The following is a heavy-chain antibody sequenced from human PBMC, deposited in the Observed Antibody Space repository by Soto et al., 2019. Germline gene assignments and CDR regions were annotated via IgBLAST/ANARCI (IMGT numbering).Heavy chain of an antibody. Sequence: GGSLRLTCAASGFTFSNYAMSWVRHAPGKGLDWVSTIDGGVTTYYADSVRGRFTISRDNSKNTLYLQMNSLRVEDTALYYCARFPFIHCSGGSCSYGMDVWGQVTKVTFPS. CDR3: ARFPFIHCSGGSCSYGMDV. D-gene: IGHD2-15*01. CDR2: IDGGVTT. CDR1: GFTFSNYA. V-gene: IGHV3-23*01. J-gene: IGHJ6*02.